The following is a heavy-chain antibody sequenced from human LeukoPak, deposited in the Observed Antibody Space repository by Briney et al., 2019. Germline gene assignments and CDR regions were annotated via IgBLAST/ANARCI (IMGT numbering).Heavy chain of an antibody. CDR3: ARHDWFDP. CDR1: GFTFSGPA. V-gene: IGHV3-73*01. CDR2: IRSKANSYAT. Sequence: GGSPRLSCAASGFTFSGPAMHWVRQASGKGLEWVGRIRSKANSYATAYAASVKGRFTISRDNSKNTLYLQMNSLRVGDTAVYYCARHDWFDPWGHGALVTVSS. J-gene: IGHJ5*02.